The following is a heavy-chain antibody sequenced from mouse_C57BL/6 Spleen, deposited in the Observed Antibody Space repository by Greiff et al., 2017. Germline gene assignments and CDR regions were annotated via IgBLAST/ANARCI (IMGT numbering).Heavy chain of an antibody. D-gene: IGHD2-4*01. V-gene: IGHV3-6*01. Sequence: EVKLQESGPGLVKPSQSLSLTCSVTGYSITSGYYWNWIRQFPGNKLEWMGYISYDGSNNYNPSLKNRISITRDTSKNQFFLKLNSVTTEDTATYYCARGDYDDDWFAYWGQGTLVTVSA. CDR3: ARGDYDDDWFAY. CDR2: ISYDGSN. J-gene: IGHJ3*01. CDR1: GYSITSGYY.